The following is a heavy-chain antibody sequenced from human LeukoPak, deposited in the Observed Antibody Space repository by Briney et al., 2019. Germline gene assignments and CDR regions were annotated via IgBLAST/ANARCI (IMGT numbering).Heavy chain of an antibody. CDR3: AKEVIAAGGYFEY. D-gene: IGHD6-13*01. Sequence: GGSLRLSCAASGFTFSTSVMHWVRQAPGKGLEWVAVISYDGNNKYYADSVKGRFTISRDNSKNTLYVQMNSLRAEDTAVYYCAKEVIAAGGYFEYWGQGTLVTVSS. CDR2: ISYDGNNK. CDR1: GFTFSTSV. V-gene: IGHV3-30*18. J-gene: IGHJ4*02.